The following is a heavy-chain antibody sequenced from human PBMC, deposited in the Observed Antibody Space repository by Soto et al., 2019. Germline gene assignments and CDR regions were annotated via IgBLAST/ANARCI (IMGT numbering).Heavy chain of an antibody. Sequence: VRQMPGKGLEWMGIIYPGDSDTRYSPSFQGQVTISADKSINTAYLQWSSLKASDSAMYYCARRSCTNGVCYFDYWGQGTLVTVSS. V-gene: IGHV5-51*01. J-gene: IGHJ4*02. CDR3: ARRSCTNGVCYFDY. D-gene: IGHD2-8*01. CDR2: IYPGDSDT.